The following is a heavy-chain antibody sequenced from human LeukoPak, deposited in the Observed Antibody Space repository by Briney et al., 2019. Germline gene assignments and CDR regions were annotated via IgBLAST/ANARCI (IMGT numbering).Heavy chain of an antibody. J-gene: IGHJ6*02. D-gene: IGHD3-10*01. CDR2: IRSKAYGGTT. V-gene: IGHV3-49*04. Sequence: GGSLRLSCTASGFTFGDYAMSWVRQAPGKGLEWVGFIRSKAYGGTTEYAASVKSRFTISRDDSKSIAYLQMNSLKTEDTAVYYCTSYGSGSYPYYGMDVWGQGTTVTVSS. CDR3: TSYGSGSYPYYGMDV. CDR1: GFTFGDYA.